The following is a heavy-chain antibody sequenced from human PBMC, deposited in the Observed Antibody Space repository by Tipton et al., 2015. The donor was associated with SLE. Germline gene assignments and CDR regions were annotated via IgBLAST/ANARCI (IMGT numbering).Heavy chain of an antibody. CDR2: IWYDGSNK. D-gene: IGHD3-9*01. J-gene: IGHJ4*02. Sequence: SLRLSCAASGFSFSNCAMHWVRQAPGKGLEWVAVIWYDGSNKFYADSAKGRFTISRDNAENTLYLQMNSLTAEDTAVYYCAKGGLRYFDWPLDSWGQGALVTVSS. CDR1: GFSFSNCA. V-gene: IGHV3-33*06. CDR3: AKGGLRYFDWPLDS.